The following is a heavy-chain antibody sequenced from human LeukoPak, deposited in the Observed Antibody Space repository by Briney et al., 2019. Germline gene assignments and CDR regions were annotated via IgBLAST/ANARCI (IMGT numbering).Heavy chain of an antibody. CDR1: GVSISSSTHY. CDR2: IYYSGST. D-gene: IGHD1/OR15-1a*01. J-gene: IGHJ4*02. CDR3: ARWESGTTFDY. V-gene: IGHV4-39*01. Sequence: SETLSLTCSVSGVSISSSTHYWGWIRQPPGKGLEWIGTIYYSGSTDYNPFLKSRVTISADTSKNQFSLNLSSVTAADTAVYYCARWESGTTFDYWGQGTLVTVSS.